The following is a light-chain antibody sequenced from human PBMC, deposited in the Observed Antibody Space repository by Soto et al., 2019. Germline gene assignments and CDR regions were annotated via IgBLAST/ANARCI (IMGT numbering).Light chain of an antibody. CDR2: DAS. J-gene: IGKJ4*02. CDR3: QQYGNLPRT. Sequence: DIQMTQSPSSLSAFVGDRVTITCQASQDINIYLNWYQQKPGKAPKLLIYDASNLATGVPSKFSGSGSETEFTFSISSLQPEDVATYYCQQYGNLPRTFGGGTKVEIK. CDR1: QDINIY. V-gene: IGKV1-33*01.